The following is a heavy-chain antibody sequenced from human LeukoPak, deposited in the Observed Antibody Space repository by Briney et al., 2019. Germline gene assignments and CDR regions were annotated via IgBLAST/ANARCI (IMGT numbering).Heavy chain of an antibody. CDR1: GYTFTSYG. V-gene: IGHV1-18*01. Sequence: ASVKVSCKASGYTFTSYGISWVRQAPGQGLEWMGWISAYNGNTNYAQKLQGRVTMTTDTSTSTAYMELRSLRSDDTAVYYCARDVSDFWSGSFGDYWGQGTLVTVSS. D-gene: IGHD3-3*01. J-gene: IGHJ4*02. CDR2: ISAYNGNT. CDR3: ARDVSDFWSGSFGDY.